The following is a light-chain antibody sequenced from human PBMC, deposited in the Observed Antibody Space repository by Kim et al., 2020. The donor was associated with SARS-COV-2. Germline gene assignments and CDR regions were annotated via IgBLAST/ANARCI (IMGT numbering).Light chain of an antibody. J-gene: IGKJ1*01. CDR2: GAS. Sequence: PGERATLPCRASQSVSSSYLALYQQKPGQAPRLLIYGASSRATGIPDRFSGSGSGTDFTLTISRLEPEDFAVYYCQQYGSSPGWTFGQGTKVDIK. CDR1: QSVSSSY. CDR3: QQYGSSPGWT. V-gene: IGKV3-20*01.